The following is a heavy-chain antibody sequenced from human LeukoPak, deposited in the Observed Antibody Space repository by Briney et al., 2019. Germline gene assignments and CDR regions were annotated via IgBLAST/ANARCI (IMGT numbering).Heavy chain of an antibody. Sequence: ASVKVSCKASGYTFTSYDINWVRQATGQGLEWMGWMNPNSGNTGYAQKFQGRVTMTRNTSISTAYMELSSLRSDDTAVYYCARAGYYYGSGSYYIFDYWGQGTLVTVSS. D-gene: IGHD3-10*01. CDR3: ARAGYYYGSGSYYIFDY. CDR2: MNPNSGNT. CDR1: GYTFTSYD. J-gene: IGHJ4*02. V-gene: IGHV1-8*02.